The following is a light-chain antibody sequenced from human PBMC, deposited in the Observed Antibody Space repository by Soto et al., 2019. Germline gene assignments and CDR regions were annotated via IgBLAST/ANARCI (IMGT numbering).Light chain of an antibody. Sequence: DIQMSQSPSSLSASVGDRVTISCRASQSISNFLNWYQQKPGKAPKLLIYAASSFQSGVPSRFRGSGSGTDFTLTISSLQPEDFATDYCQQTYSSWTFGQGTKVEMK. CDR1: QSISNF. CDR2: AAS. V-gene: IGKV1-39*01. J-gene: IGKJ1*01. CDR3: QQTYSSWT.